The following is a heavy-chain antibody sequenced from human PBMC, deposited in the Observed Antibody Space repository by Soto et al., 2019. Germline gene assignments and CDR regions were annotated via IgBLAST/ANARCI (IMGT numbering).Heavy chain of an antibody. J-gene: IGHJ4*02. CDR2: FDPEDGET. CDR1: GYTLTELS. CDR3: ATAGGIHYYDSSGYSRLNFDY. Sequence: ASVKVSCKVSGYTLTELSMHWVRQAPGKGLEWMGGFDPEDGETIYAQKFQGRVTMTEDTSTDTAYMELSSLRSEDTAVYYCATAGGIHYYDSSGYSRLNFDYWGQGTLVTLL. D-gene: IGHD3-22*01. V-gene: IGHV1-24*01.